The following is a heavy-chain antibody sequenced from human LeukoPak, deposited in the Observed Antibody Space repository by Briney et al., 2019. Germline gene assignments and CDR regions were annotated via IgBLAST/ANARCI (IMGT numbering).Heavy chain of an antibody. CDR1: VFTFSDYY. CDR3: AKGPTVSGLLGDY. CDR2: ISGSGSTI. Sequence: PGGSLRLSCAASVFTFSDYYMSWIRQAPGRGLEWVSYISGSGSTIYYADSVKGRFTISRDNAKNSLYLQMNSLRAEDTAVYYCAKGPTVSGLLGDYWGQGTLVTVSS. J-gene: IGHJ4*02. V-gene: IGHV3-11*01. D-gene: IGHD3-22*01.